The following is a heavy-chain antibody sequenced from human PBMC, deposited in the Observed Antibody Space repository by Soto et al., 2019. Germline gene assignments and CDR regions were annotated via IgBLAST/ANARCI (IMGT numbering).Heavy chain of an antibody. Sequence: GGSLRLSCAASGFTFSSYAMSWVRQAPGKGLEWVSYISSSGSTIYYADSVKGRFTISRDNAKNSLYLQMNSLRAEDTAVYYCASEAVAAHYYYYYMDVWGKGTMVTVSS. CDR2: ISSSGSTI. V-gene: IGHV3-48*04. CDR3: ASEAVAAHYYYYYMDV. D-gene: IGHD6-19*01. CDR1: GFTFSSYA. J-gene: IGHJ6*03.